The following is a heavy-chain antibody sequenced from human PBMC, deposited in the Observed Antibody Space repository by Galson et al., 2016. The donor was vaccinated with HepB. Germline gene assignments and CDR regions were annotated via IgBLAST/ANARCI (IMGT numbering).Heavy chain of an antibody. Sequence: SLRLSCAASGFTFSSYWMTWVRQAPGRGLEWVANIKKDGSERFYVDSVWGRFTISRDNSKNSLYLQMNSLRAEDTAVYYCASQGKDFWSGSPDFWGQGTLVTASS. CDR1: GFTFSSYW. CDR2: IKKDGSER. J-gene: IGHJ4*02. V-gene: IGHV3-7*01. D-gene: IGHD3-3*01. CDR3: ASQGKDFWSGSPDF.